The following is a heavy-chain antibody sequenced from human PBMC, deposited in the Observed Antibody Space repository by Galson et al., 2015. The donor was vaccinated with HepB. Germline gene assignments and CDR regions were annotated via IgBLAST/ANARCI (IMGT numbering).Heavy chain of an antibody. V-gene: IGHV1-2*06. CDR2: INPNSGGT. CDR1: GYTFTGYY. D-gene: IGHD1-1*01. J-gene: IGHJ3*02. Sequence: SVKASCKASGYTFTGYYMHWVRQAPGQGLEWMGRINPNSGGTNYAQKFQGRVTMTRDTSISTAYMELSRLRSDDTAVYYCARVMEAVRGRSNDDAFDIWGQGTMVTVSS. CDR3: ARVMEAVRGRSNDDAFDI.